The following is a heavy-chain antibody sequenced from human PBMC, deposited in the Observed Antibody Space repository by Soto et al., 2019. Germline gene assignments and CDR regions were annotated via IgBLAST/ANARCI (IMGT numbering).Heavy chain of an antibody. D-gene: IGHD6-13*01. CDR1: GFNFSSYS. CDR2: ISSSSSYI. Sequence: GGSLRLSCAASGFNFSSYSMNWVRQAPGQGPEWVSSISSSSSYIYYADAVKGRFTISRENDKNSLYLQLNSLRAEDTAVYYCARAKFTPAAGAYNWFDPWGQGTLVTVSS. V-gene: IGHV3-21*01. J-gene: IGHJ5*02. CDR3: ARAKFTPAAGAYNWFDP.